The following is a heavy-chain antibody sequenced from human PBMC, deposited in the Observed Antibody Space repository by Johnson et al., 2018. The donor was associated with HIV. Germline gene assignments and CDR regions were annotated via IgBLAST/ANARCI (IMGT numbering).Heavy chain of an antibody. CDR2: LFSGGST. J-gene: IGHJ3*02. V-gene: IGHV3-66*01. CDR1: GFTVSSYY. CDR3: ARDPHYYDSNDAFDI. Sequence: VQLVESGGGLVQPGGSLRLSCAASGFTVSSYYMTWVRQAPGKGLEWISVLFSGGSTYYADSVKGRFTISRDNSKNTLYLQINSLRAEDTAVYYCARDPHYYDSNDAFDIWGQGTMVTVSS. D-gene: IGHD3-22*01.